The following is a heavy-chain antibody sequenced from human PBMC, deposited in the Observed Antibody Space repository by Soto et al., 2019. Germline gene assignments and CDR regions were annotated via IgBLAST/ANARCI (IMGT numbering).Heavy chain of an antibody. Sequence: SVKVSCKASGGTFSSYAISWVRQAPGQGLEWMGGIIPIFGTANYAQKFQGRVTITADESTSTAYMELSSLRSEDTAVYYCATTYCSSTSCYTPRFDYWGQGTLVTVSS. J-gene: IGHJ4*02. V-gene: IGHV1-69*13. D-gene: IGHD2-2*02. CDR3: ATTYCSSTSCYTPRFDY. CDR2: IIPIFGTA. CDR1: GGTFSSYA.